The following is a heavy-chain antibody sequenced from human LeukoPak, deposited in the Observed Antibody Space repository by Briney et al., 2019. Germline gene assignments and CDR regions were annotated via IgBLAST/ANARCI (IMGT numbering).Heavy chain of an antibody. CDR2: FDPEDGER. J-gene: IGHJ4*02. CDR3: ASYVVRARGFDY. D-gene: IGHD1-26*01. Sequence: ASVKVSCKVSGYTLTDLSMHWVRQAPGKGLEWMGGFDPEDGERINAQKFQGRVTMTEDASTDTAYMELSSLRSEDTAVYYCASYVVRARGFDYWGQGTLVTVSS. CDR1: GYTLTDLS. V-gene: IGHV1-24*01.